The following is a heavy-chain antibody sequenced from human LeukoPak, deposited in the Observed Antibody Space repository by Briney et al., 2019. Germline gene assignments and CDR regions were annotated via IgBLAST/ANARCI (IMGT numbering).Heavy chain of an antibody. J-gene: IGHJ6*02. CDR1: GFTFSSYS. V-gene: IGHV3-48*04. D-gene: IGHD3-22*01. Sequence: GGSLRLSCAASGFTFSSYSMNWVRQAPGKGLEWLSYISTSSSTIYYADSVKGRFTISRDNAKNSLYLQMNSLRAEDTAVYYCARTVGSGYYYVGYYYYGMDVWGQGTTVTVSS. CDR2: ISTSSSTI. CDR3: ARTVGSGYYYVGYYYYGMDV.